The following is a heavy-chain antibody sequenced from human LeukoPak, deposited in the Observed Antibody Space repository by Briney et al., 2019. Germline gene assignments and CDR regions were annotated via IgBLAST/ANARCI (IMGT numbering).Heavy chain of an antibody. CDR1: GGSISSGSYY. CDR2: IYTSGST. J-gene: IGHJ6*03. V-gene: IGHV4-61*02. Sequence: PSETLSLTCTVSGGSISSGSYYWSWIRQPAGKGLEWIGRIYTSGSTNYNPSLKSRVTISVDTSKNQFSLKLSSVTAADTAVYYCTRGSIAYYYMDVWGKGTTVTISS. CDR3: TRGSIAYYYMDV. D-gene: IGHD3-22*01.